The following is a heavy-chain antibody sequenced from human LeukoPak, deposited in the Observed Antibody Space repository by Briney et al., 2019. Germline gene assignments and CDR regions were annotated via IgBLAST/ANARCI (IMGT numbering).Heavy chain of an antibody. V-gene: IGHV3-21*01. J-gene: IGHJ4*02. CDR3: ARGMSIAAAGDFDY. D-gene: IGHD6-13*01. CDR1: GFTFSRYE. CDR2: ISSSSYI. Sequence: GGSLRLSCTVSGFTFSRYEMNWVRQAPGKGLEWVSSISSSSYIYYADSVKGRFTISRDNAKNSLYLQMNSLRAEDTAVYYCARGMSIAAAGDFDYWGQGTLVTVSS.